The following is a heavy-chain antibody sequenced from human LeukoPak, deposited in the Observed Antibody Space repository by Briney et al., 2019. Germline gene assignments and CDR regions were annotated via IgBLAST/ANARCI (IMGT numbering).Heavy chain of an antibody. J-gene: IGHJ6*02. Sequence: PGGSLRLSCGASGFTFSNSWMTWVRQAPGKGPEWVANINQDGSEKYLVDSVEGRFTISRDNAKNSLYLQMNSLRAEDTAVYYCARGHYGMDVWGQGTTVTVSS. CDR2: INQDGSEK. CDR3: ARGHYGMDV. V-gene: IGHV3-7*05. CDR1: GFTFSNSW.